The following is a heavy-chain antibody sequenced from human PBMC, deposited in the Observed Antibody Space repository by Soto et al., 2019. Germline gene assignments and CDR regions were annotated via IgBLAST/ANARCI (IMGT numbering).Heavy chain of an antibody. Sequence: QVQLVQSGAEVKKPGASVKVSCKASGYTFTSDYMHWVRQAPGQGLEWMGIINTSCGSTSYAQKYQGRGTLTRDKSTSTVYMELSSLRSEDTAVYYCARDRTSLGGGSMDVWGQGTPVTVSS. J-gene: IGHJ6*02. CDR3: ARDRTSLGGGSMDV. CDR1: GYTFTSDY. CDR2: INTSCGST. V-gene: IGHV1-46*01. D-gene: IGHD3-16*01.